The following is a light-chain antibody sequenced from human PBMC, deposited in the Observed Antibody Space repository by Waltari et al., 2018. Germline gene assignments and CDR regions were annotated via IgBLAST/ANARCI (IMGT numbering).Light chain of an antibody. V-gene: IGKV1-33*01. CDR2: DAS. J-gene: IGKJ3*01. Sequence: DIQMTQSPSSLSASLGDRVTITCQASQDISVFLNWYQQKPGEAPNLLIYDASILQAGVPSRFSGGVSGTDFTLTISSLQPEDVATYYCQQYDDLPPFTFGPGTKVDLK. CDR1: QDISVF. CDR3: QQYDDLPPFT.